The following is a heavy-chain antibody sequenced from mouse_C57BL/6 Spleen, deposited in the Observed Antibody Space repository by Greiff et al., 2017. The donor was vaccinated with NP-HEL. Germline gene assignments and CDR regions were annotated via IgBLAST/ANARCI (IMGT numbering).Heavy chain of an antibody. CDR3: ARGYGSSTYYFDY. CDR2: IDPNSGGT. D-gene: IGHD1-1*01. CDR1: GYTFTSYW. J-gene: IGHJ2*01. V-gene: IGHV1-72*01. Sequence: QVQLKQPGAELVKPGASVKLSCKASGYTFTSYWMHWVKQRPGRGLEWIGRIDPNSGGTKYNEKFKSKATLTVDKPSSTAYMQLSSLTSEDSAVYYCARGYGSSTYYFDYWGQGTTLTVSS.